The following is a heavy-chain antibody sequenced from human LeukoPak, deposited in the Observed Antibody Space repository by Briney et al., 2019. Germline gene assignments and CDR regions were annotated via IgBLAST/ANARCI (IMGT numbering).Heavy chain of an antibody. V-gene: IGHV5-51*01. CDR3: ARHIRLDSDYLYFYYVDV. CDR2: IYPADSDT. J-gene: IGHJ6*03. Sequence: GESLKISCKASGYSFDTYWIAWVRQMPGRGLEWMGIIYPADSDTRYGPSFQGQVTISADKSISTAYLQWSSLKASDSAIYYCARHIRLDSDYLYFYYVDVWGKGTTVTVSS. D-gene: IGHD4-11*01. CDR1: GYSFDTYW.